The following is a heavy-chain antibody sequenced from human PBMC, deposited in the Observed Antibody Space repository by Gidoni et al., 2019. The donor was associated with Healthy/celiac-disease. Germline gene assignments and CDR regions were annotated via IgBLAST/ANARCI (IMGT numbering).Heavy chain of an antibody. CDR1: GFTFSSYS. Sequence: EVQLVESGGGLVKPGGSLRLSCAASGFTFSSYSMNWVRQAPGKGLEWVSSISSSSSYIYYADSVKGRFTISRDNAKNSLYLQMNSLRAEDTAVYYCAGTYYYDSSGYNDAFDIWGQGTMVTVSS. CDR3: AGTYYYDSSGYNDAFDI. J-gene: IGHJ3*02. CDR2: ISSSSSYI. D-gene: IGHD3-22*01. V-gene: IGHV3-21*01.